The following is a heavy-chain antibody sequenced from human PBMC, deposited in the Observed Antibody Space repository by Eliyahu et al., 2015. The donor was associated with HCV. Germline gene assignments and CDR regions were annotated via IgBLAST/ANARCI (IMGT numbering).Heavy chain of an antibody. J-gene: IGHJ5*02. D-gene: IGHD6-19*01. CDR2: IHYIGST. V-gene: IGHV4-59*01. Sequence: QVQLQESGPGLVKPSETLSLTCTVXGGXITTYYWSWIRQPPGKGLXWIGYIHYIGSTNYNPSLXSRVTXSLDTSKNQFSLNLTSVTAADTAVYYCASGGGGIAVTGTGGWFDPWGQGTQVTVSS. CDR1: GGXITTYY. CDR3: ASGGGGIAVTGTGGWFDP.